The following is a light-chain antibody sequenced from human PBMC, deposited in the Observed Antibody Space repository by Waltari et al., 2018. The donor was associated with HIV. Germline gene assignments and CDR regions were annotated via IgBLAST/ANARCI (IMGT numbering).Light chain of an antibody. CDR1: QSVRSAS. Sequence: EIVLTQSPGTLSLSPGDRATLSCRASQSVRSASLAWYQQKPGQAPRLLIYGASSRAPGIPDRFSGSGAVTDFILTISRLEPEDCAVYYCKQYAASPLTFGGGTKVEIK. CDR2: GAS. J-gene: IGKJ4*01. CDR3: KQYAASPLT. V-gene: IGKV3-20*01.